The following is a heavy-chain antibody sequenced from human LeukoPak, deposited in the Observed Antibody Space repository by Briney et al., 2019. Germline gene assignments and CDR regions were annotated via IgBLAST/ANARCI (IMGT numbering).Heavy chain of an antibody. CDR2: IYPHGDP. CDR3: ARGSWFDP. CDR1: GFTFKNYA. Sequence: WGVLRLSCTTSGFTFKNYAMTWVRQAPGKGLEWVSAIYPHGDPHYADSVKGRFTISRDNSKNTLYLQMNSLRAEDTAVYYCARGSWFDPWGQGTLVTVSS. V-gene: IGHV3-23*01. J-gene: IGHJ5*02.